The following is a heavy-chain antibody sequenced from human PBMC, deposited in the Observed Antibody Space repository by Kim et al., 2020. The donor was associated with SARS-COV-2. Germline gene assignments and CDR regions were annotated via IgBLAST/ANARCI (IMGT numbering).Heavy chain of an antibody. CDR2: IYYSGST. CDR3: ARQGSGPRSYYYYGMDV. J-gene: IGHJ6*02. D-gene: IGHD6-19*01. V-gene: IGHV4-59*08. CDR1: GGSISSYY. Sequence: SETLSLTCTVSGGSISSYYWSWIRQPPGKGLEWIGYIYYSGSTNYNPSLKSRVTISVDTSKNQFSLKLSSVTAADTAVYYCARQGSGPRSYYYYGMDVWGQGTTVTVSS.